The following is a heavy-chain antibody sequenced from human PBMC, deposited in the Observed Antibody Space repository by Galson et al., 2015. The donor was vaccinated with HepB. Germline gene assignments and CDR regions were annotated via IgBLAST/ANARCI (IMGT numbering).Heavy chain of an antibody. CDR2: IIPILGIA. V-gene: IGHV1-69*02. D-gene: IGHD3-22*01. Sequence: SVKVSCKASGGTFSSYTISWVRQAPGQGLEWMGRIIPILGIANYAQKFQGRVTITADNSTSTAYMELSSLRSEDTAVYYCARRDSSGYYNDAFDIWGQGTMVTVSS. CDR1: GGTFSSYT. CDR3: ARRDSSGYYNDAFDI. J-gene: IGHJ3*02.